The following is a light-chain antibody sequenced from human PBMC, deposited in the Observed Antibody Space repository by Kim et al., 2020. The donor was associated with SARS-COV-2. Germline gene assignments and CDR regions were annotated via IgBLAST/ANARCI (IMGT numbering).Light chain of an antibody. Sequence: QSALTQPASVSGSPGQSITISCTGTSSDVGGYDFVSWYQQHPDKAPKLMIYDVSQRPSGVSNRFSGPKSGNTASLTISGLQAEDEADYYCSSYTNSNTWVFGGGTQLTVL. V-gene: IGLV2-14*03. CDR2: DVS. CDR1: SSDVGGYDF. J-gene: IGLJ3*02. CDR3: SSYTNSNTWV.